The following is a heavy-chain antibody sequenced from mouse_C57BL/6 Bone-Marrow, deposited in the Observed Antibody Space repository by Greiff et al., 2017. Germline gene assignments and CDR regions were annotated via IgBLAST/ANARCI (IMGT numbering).Heavy chain of an antibody. CDR2: ISYDGSN. J-gene: IGHJ2*01. V-gene: IGHV3-6*01. CDR1: GYSITSGYY. CDR3: ARRGITTVVEFFDY. D-gene: IGHD1-1*01. Sequence: EVQLQESGPGLVKPSQSLSLTCSVTGYSITSGYYWNWIRQFPGNKLEWMGYISYDGSNNYNPSLKNRISITRDTSKNQFFLKLNSVTTEDTATYYCARRGITTVVEFFDYWGQGTTLTVSS.